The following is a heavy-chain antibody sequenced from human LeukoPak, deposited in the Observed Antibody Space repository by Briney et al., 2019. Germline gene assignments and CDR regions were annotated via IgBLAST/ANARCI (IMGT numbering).Heavy chain of an antibody. CDR3: ARDLYDSSGLDAFDI. CDR2: ISSNGGST. CDR1: GFTFRSYA. Sequence: PGGSLSSSRVASGFTFRSYAMHWVRQAPGKGLEYVSAISSNGGSTYYANSVKGRFTISRDNSKNTLYLQMGSLRAEDMAVYYCARDLYDSSGLDAFDIWDQGTMVTVSS. D-gene: IGHD3-22*01. J-gene: IGHJ3*02. V-gene: IGHV3-64*01.